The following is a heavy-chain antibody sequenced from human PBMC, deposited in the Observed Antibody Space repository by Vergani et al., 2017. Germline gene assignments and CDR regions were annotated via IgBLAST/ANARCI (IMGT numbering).Heavy chain of an antibody. CDR1: GGSISSYY. CDR2: IYYSGST. CDR3: ARPITDGAFDI. Sequence: QVQLQESGPGLVKPSETLSLTCTVSGGSISSYYWSWIRQPPGKGLEWIGYIYYSGSTNYNPSLKSRVTISVDTSKNQFSLKLSSVTAADTAVYYSARPITDGAFDIWGQGTMVTVSS. D-gene: IGHD3-3*01. J-gene: IGHJ3*02. V-gene: IGHV4-59*01.